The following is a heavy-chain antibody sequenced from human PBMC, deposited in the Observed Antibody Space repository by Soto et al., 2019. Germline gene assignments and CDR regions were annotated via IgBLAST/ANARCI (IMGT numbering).Heavy chain of an antibody. V-gene: IGHV4-39*01. D-gene: IGHD3-3*02. CDR2: IFYLGSS. J-gene: IGHJ5*02. CDR3: ARHSLALRKNNWFDP. Sequence: LSLTCTVSGDSIISSDFYWGWVRQPPGKGLEWIGSIFYLGSSYYNPPLKSRVTMSVDTSKNQFSLRLRSVTAADTALYFCARHSLALRKNNWFDPWGQGIMVTVSS. CDR1: GDSIISSDFY.